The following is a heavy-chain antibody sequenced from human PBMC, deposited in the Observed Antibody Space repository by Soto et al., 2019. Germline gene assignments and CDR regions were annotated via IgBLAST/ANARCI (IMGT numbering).Heavy chain of an antibody. CDR3: AHRLGGYTWNDGYLDF. D-gene: IGHD1-20*01. V-gene: IGHV2-5*02. J-gene: IGHJ4*02. CDR2: IYWDDDK. Sequence: QITLKESGPTLVTPTQTLTLTCSFSGFALTTRPVGVGWVRQPPGKALEWLAVIYWDDDKRYNPSLRSRLTITKDTSKNQVVLTVSNLDPVDTATYYCAHRLGGYTWNDGYLDFWGQGALVTFSP. CDR1: GFALTTRPVG.